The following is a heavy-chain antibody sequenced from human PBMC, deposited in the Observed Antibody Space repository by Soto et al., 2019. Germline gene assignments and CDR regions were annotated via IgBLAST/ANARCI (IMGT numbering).Heavy chain of an antibody. CDR3: TRISLVGATGGRYFDY. D-gene: IGHD1-26*01. CDR1: GFIFSDHY. Sequence: VQLVESGGGLVQPGGSLRLSCAASGFIFSDHYMDWVRQAPGKGLEWVGRIKNKANSYTTEYAASVKGRFTISRDDSKNSLYLQMNSLETGDTAVYYCTRISLVGATGGRYFDYWGQGTLLTVSS. J-gene: IGHJ4*02. CDR2: IKNKANSYTT. V-gene: IGHV3-72*01.